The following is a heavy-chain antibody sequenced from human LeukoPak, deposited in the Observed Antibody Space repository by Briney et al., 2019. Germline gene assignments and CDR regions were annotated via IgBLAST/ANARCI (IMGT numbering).Heavy chain of an antibody. CDR3: AREKSSGWYGDAFDI. D-gene: IGHD6-19*01. J-gene: IGHJ3*02. CDR1: GGSISSYY. Sequence: PSETLSLTCTVSGGSISSYYWSWIRQPAGKGLEWIGRIYTSGSTNYNLSLKSRVTMSVDTSKNQFSLKPSSVTAADTAVYYCAREKSSGWYGDAFDIWGQGTMVTVSS. V-gene: IGHV4-4*07. CDR2: IYTSGST.